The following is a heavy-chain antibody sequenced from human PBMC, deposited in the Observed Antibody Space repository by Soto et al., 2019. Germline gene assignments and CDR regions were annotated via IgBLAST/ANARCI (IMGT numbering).Heavy chain of an antibody. J-gene: IGHJ4*01. D-gene: IGHD3-10*01. Sequence: EEQLVASGGGLVQPGGSLRLSCAASGFTLRSYWMSWVRQAPGKGLEWLATIKTDASEKKYVDSVKGRFTVSRDNAKNSLYLQMDSLRAEDTAVDYCARDSGYCSGSSVNHYLDCWGRGTLVTVSS. V-gene: IGHV3-7*01. CDR3: ARDSGYCSGSSVNHYLDC. CDR1: GFTLRSYW. CDR2: IKTDASEK.